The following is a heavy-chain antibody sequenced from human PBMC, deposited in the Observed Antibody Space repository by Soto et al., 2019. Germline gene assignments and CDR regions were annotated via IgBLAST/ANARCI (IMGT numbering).Heavy chain of an antibody. CDR2: IQNSGST. CDR1: GNSIRSPGYY. V-gene: IGHV4-31*03. D-gene: IGHD4-4*01. Sequence: QVYLQESGPGLVKPSQTLSLTCTVSGNSIRSPGYYWTWIRQHPGMGLEWIGHIQNSGSTRYHPALKSRVAISIDTSKDYFSLTIPSVTTADTAVFYCVRAFAHRDGYSSAWIFDSWGQGTLVSVSS. J-gene: IGHJ4*02. CDR3: VRAFAHRDGYSSAWIFDS.